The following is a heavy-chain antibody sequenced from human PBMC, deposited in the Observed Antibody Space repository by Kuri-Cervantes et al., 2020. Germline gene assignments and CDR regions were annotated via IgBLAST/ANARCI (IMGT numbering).Heavy chain of an antibody. CDR3: VKDLTPGGADV. V-gene: IGHV3-9*01. Sequence: SLKISCAASGFTFGDYAMHWVRQAPGKGLEWVSGISWNSGSIGYADSVKGRFTISRDSAKDSLFLQMNGLKSDDTASYYCVKDLTPGGADVWGMGTTVTVSS. J-gene: IGHJ6*04. CDR1: GFTFGDYA. CDR2: ISWNSGSI. D-gene: IGHD2-8*02.